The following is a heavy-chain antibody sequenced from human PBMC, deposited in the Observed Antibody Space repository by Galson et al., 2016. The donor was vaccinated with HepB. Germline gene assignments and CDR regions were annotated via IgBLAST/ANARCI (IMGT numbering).Heavy chain of an antibody. CDR3: ARPRASNYYYYGMDV. V-gene: IGHV3-30*03. J-gene: IGHJ6*02. CDR2: ISTDAITK. D-gene: IGHD2-2*01. Sequence: SLRLSCAASGFTFSSYGMHWVRQAPGKGLEWVAVISTDAITKYYADSVRGRFTISRDDPKNTLYLQMNSLRPEDTAVYYCARPRASNYYYYGMDVWGQGTTVAVSS. CDR1: GFTFSSYG.